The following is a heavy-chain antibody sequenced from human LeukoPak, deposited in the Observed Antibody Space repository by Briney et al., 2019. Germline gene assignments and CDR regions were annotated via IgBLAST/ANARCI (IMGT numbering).Heavy chain of an antibody. V-gene: IGHV4-59*01. J-gene: IGHJ6*02. CDR1: GGSISSYY. D-gene: IGHD2-2*01. CDR3: ARGRDQDYYYGMDV. CDR2: IYYSGST. Sequence: SETLSLTCTVSGGSISSYYWSWIRQPPGKGLEWIGYIYYSGSTNYNPSLKSRVTISVDTFKNQFSLKLSSVTAADTAVYYCARGRDQDYYYGMDVWGQGTTVTVSS.